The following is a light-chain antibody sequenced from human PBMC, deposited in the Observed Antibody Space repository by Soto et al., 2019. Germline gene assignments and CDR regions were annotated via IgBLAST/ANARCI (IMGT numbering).Light chain of an antibody. CDR1: QGIGDT. Sequence: EVVMRQSPATRSFSAGEGATLSCRASQGIGDTLAWYQHKPGQTPRLLVYDTSTRATGIPARFSGIVSGTDFTLTISSLETEDSAIYYGQQRNIWPTVTFGQGTRLEIK. CDR2: DTS. CDR3: QQRNIWPTVT. V-gene: IGKV3-11*01. J-gene: IGKJ5*01.